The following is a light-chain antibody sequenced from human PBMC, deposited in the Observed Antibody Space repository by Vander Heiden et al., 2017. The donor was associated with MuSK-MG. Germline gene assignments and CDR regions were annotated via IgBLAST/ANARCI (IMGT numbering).Light chain of an antibody. J-gene: IGKJ2*01. CDR2: VGS. Sequence: DIVMSHSPLAPPSTPAGPASTPSSSSQSLLHSNGYNYLDCYLQNPGQSPQLLIYVGSNRASGVPDRFSGSRSGTDFTLKSSRVEAEDVGVYYCRQALQTPHTFGQGTKLEIK. CDR1: QSLLHSNGYNY. CDR3: RQALQTPHT. V-gene: IGKV2-28*01.